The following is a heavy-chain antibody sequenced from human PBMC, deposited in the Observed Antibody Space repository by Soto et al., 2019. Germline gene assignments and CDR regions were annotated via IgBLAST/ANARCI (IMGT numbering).Heavy chain of an antibody. Sequence: SETLSLTCTVSGGSISSSSYYWGWIRQPPGKGLEWIGSIYYSGSTYYNPSLKSRVTISVDTSKNQFSLKLSSVTAADTAVYYCARVRSGPAAMPVGWFDPWGQGTLVTVSS. D-gene: IGHD2-2*01. J-gene: IGHJ5*02. CDR3: ARVRSGPAAMPVGWFDP. CDR2: IYYSGST. CDR1: GGSISSSSYY. V-gene: IGHV4-39*01.